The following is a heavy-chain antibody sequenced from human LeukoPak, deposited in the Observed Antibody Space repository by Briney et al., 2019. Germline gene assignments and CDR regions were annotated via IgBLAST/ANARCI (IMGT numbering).Heavy chain of an antibody. Sequence: SETLSLTCAVYGGSFSGYYWSWIRQPPGKGLEWIGEINHSGSTNYNPSLKSRVTISVDTSKNQFSLKLSSVTAADTAVYYCARGLYFDYWGQGTLVTVSS. CDR1: GGSFSGYY. CDR3: ARGLYFDY. CDR2: INHSGST. J-gene: IGHJ4*02. V-gene: IGHV4-34*01.